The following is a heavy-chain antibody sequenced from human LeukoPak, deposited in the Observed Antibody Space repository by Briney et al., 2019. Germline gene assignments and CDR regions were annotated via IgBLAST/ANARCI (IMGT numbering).Heavy chain of an antibody. V-gene: IGHV1-2*02. CDR3: ARGPSTYYYDSSGPYYFDY. J-gene: IGHJ4*02. CDR2: INPNSGGT. D-gene: IGHD3-22*01. Sequence: ASVKVSCKASGYTFTGYYMHWVRQAPGQGLEWMGWINPNSGGTNYAQKFQGRVTMTRDTSISTAYMELSRLRSDDTAVYYCARGPSTYYYDSSGPYYFDYWGQGTLVTVSS. CDR1: GYTFTGYY.